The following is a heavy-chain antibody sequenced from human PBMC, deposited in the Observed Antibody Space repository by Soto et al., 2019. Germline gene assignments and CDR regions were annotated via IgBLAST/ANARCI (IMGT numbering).Heavy chain of an antibody. CDR1: GGSISSYY. V-gene: IGHV4-59*12. CDR3: ARDQNGSGNYYTRYFDY. CDR2: IYHSGST. D-gene: IGHD3-10*01. J-gene: IGHJ4*02. Sequence: SETLSLTCTVSGGSISSYYWSWIRQPPGKGLEWIGEIYHSGSTNYNPSLKSRVTISVDKSKNQFSLNLSSVTAADTAVYYCARDQNGSGNYYTRYFDYWGQGTLVTVSS.